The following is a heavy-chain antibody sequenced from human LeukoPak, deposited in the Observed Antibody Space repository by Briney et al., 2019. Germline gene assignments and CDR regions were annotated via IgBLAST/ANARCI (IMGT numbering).Heavy chain of an antibody. CDR3: AKGVVDYYDSSGYYPSDP. CDR1: GFTFNSHA. D-gene: IGHD3-22*01. V-gene: IGHV3-23*01. J-gene: IGHJ5*02. CDR2: ISGSGGTT. Sequence: GGSLRLSCAGFGFTFNSHAMTWVRQAPGKGLKWVSGISGSGGTTYYADSVKGRFTISRDNFNNTLYLQMNSMRVEDTALYFCAKGVVDYYDSSGYYPSDPWGQGTLVTVSS.